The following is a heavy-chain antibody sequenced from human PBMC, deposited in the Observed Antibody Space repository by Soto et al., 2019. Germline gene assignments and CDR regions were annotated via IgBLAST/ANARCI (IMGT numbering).Heavy chain of an antibody. Sequence: GGSLRLSCAASGFTFSDYYMSWIRQAPGKGLEWVSYISSSGSTIYYADSVKGRFTISSDNAKNSLYLQMNSLRAEDTAVYYCASGWGSEYSHFDYWGQGTLVTVSS. CDR2: ISSSGSTI. D-gene: IGHD5-18*01. CDR3: ASGWGSEYSHFDY. V-gene: IGHV3-11*01. CDR1: GFTFSDYY. J-gene: IGHJ4*02.